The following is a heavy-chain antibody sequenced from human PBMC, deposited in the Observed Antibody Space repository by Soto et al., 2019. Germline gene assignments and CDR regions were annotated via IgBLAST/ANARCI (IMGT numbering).Heavy chain of an antibody. CDR1: VYSISIGYY. J-gene: IGHJ4*02. Sequence: AETLCLTCAFSVYSISIGYYGGWIRQPPGKGLEWIGSIYHSGSTYYNPSLNSRVTISVDTSKNQFSLKLSSVTAADTAVYYCARDHLWFGDPTNDYWGQGTMVTVSS. D-gene: IGHD3-10*01. CDR2: IYHSGST. CDR3: ARDHLWFGDPTNDY. V-gene: IGHV4-38-2*02.